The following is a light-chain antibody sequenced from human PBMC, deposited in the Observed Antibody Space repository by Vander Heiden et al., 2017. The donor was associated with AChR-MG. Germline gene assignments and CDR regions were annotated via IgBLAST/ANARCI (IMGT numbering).Light chain of an antibody. V-gene: IGLV3-1*01. J-gene: IGLJ2*01. Sequence: SYDLTQPPSVSVSPGQTAILTCSGDKLEEKYTCWYQQKPGQPPVLVFYQDNKRPSGIPERFAGSNSGNTVILPIGGTQARDEADYYCQAWDSSTAIFGGGTKLTVL. CDR3: QAWDSSTAI. CDR1: KLEEKY. CDR2: QDN.